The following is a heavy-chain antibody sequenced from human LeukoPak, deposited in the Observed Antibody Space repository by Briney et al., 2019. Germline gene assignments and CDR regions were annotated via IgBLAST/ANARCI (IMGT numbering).Heavy chain of an antibody. Sequence: PSETLSLTCTVSGGSISSGSYYWSWIRQPAGKGLEWIGRIYTSGSTNYNPSLKSRVTISVDTSKNQFSLKLSSVTAADTAVYYCARRGAMVRGAAYHFDYWGQGILVPVSS. V-gene: IGHV4-61*02. J-gene: IGHJ4*02. CDR3: ARRGAMVRGAAYHFDY. D-gene: IGHD3-10*01. CDR2: IYTSGST. CDR1: GGSISSGSYY.